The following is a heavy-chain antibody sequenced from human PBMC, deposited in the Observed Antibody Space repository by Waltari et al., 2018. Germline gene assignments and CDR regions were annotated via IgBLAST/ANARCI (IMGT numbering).Heavy chain of an antibody. CDR2: IDPSDSYT. Sequence: EVQLVQSGAEVKKPGESLRISCKGSGYNFTSYWISWVRQMPGKGLEWMGRIDPSDSYTKFSPAFQGHVTISVDKSISTAYVQWSSLKASDTAMYYCARHLPDYYYYGVDVWGQGTTVTVSS. CDR3: ARHLPDYYYYGVDV. J-gene: IGHJ6*02. V-gene: IGHV5-10-1*03. CDR1: GYNFTSYW.